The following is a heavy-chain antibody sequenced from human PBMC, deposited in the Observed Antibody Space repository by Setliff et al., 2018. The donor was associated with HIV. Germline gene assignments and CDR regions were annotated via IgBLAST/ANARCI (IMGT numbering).Heavy chain of an antibody. J-gene: IGHJ5*02. CDR3: VREERAADSGSYYSSRWFDR. V-gene: IGHV3-30*03. Sequence: PGGSLRLSCAASGFTFSSYGMHWVRQAPGKGLEWVAAISYDGSNKYYADSVKGRFTISRDNSKNTLDLQMSSLEAEDTAVYYCVREERAADSGSYYSSRWFDRWGQGTLVTVSS. CDR2: ISYDGSNK. D-gene: IGHD1-26*01. CDR1: GFTFSSYG.